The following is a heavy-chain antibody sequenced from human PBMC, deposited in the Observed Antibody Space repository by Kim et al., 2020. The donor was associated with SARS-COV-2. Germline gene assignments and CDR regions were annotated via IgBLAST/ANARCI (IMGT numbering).Heavy chain of an antibody. Sequence: GGSLRLSCAASGFTFSSYAMHWVRQAPGKGLEWVAVISYDGSNKYYADSVKGRFTISRDNSKNTLYLQMNSLRAEDTAVYYCARGVAAAVMVVMAYWGQG. CDR2: ISYDGSNK. CDR3: ARGVAAAVMVVMAY. D-gene: IGHD6-13*01. V-gene: IGHV3-30-3*01. CDR1: GFTFSSYA. J-gene: IGHJ4*02.